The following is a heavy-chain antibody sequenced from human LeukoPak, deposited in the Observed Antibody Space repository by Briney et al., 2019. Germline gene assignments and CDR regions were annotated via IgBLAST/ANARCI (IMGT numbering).Heavy chain of an antibody. Sequence: GGSLRLSCAASGFNVSNNYMNWVRPAPGKGLEWGSVIFSSGPTSYTDPVKGRFTICRDNSKNTLYLQRSGLRPEDTAVYYCATDHGFHYGAYFDYWGQGTLVTVSS. D-gene: IGHD4-17*01. CDR1: GFNVSNNY. CDR2: IFSSGPT. V-gene: IGHV3-66*03. J-gene: IGHJ4*02. CDR3: ATDHGFHYGAYFDY.